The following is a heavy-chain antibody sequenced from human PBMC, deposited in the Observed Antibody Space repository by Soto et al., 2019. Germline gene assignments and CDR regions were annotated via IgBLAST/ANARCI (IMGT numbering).Heavy chain of an antibody. J-gene: IGHJ6*02. CDR3: SKDVGYYDVSGMRGMDV. V-gene: IGHV3-30*18. CDR1: GFTFSSYG. D-gene: IGHD3-10*01. CDR2: ISYDGINK. Sequence: PGGSLRLSCAACGFTFSSYGIHWVRQAPCKGLEWVAVISYDGINKYYADSVKGRFTISRDHSKSTLYLQMNSLRAEDTAVYYCSKDVGYYDVSGMRGMDVWGQRTTVTVSS.